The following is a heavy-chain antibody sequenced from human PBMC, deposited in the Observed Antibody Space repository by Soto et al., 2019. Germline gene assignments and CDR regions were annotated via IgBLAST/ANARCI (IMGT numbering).Heavy chain of an antibody. CDR2: INHSGST. D-gene: IGHD5-12*01. CDR3: ARGRGDGYNPRIYYYYYYGMDV. J-gene: IGHJ6*02. Sequence: PSETLSLTCAVYGGSFSGYYWSWIRQPPGKGLEWIGEINHSGSTNYNPSLKSRVTISVDTSKNQFSLKLSSVTAADTAVYYCARGRGDGYNPRIYYYYYYGMDVWGQGTTVTVSS. V-gene: IGHV4-34*01. CDR1: GGSFSGYY.